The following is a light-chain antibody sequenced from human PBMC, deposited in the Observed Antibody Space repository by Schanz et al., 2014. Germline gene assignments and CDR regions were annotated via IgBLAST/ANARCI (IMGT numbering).Light chain of an antibody. CDR3: QSYDSSLSGWV. CDR1: SSNIGSNS. Sequence: QSVLTQSPSASGTPGQRVTISCSGSSSNIGSNSVNWYHQIPGTAPKLLIYSNNQRPSGIPDRFSGSKSGTSASLAISGLQSEDEADYYCQSYDSSLSGWVFGGGTKLTVL. J-gene: IGLJ3*02. CDR2: SNN. V-gene: IGLV1-44*01.